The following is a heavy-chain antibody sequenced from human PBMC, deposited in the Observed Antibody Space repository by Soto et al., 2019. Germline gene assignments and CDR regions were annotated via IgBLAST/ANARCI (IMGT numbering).Heavy chain of an antibody. CDR1: GFTFSSYE. CDR3: AREGGKRYYYYGMDV. V-gene: IGHV3-48*03. Sequence: GGSLRLSCAASGFTFSSYEMNWVRQAPGKGLEWVSYISSSGSTIYYADSVKGRFTISRDNAKNSLYLQMNSLRAEDTAVYYCAREGGKRYYYYGMDVWGQGTTVTVSS. J-gene: IGHJ6*02. CDR2: ISSSGSTI.